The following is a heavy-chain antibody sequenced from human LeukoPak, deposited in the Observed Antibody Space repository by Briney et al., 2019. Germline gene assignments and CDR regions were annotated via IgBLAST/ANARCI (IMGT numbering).Heavy chain of an antibody. V-gene: IGHV3-23*01. J-gene: IGHJ6*02. Sequence: SCTASGGTFSSYAMSWVRQAPGKGLEWVSAISGSGGSTHYADSVKGRFTISRDNSKNTLYLQMNSLRAEDTAVYYCAKSREGSSWNHQLRSGIDVWGQGTTVTVSS. CDR2: ISGSGGST. D-gene: IGHD6-13*01. CDR1: GGTFSSYA. CDR3: AKSREGSSWNHQLRSGIDV.